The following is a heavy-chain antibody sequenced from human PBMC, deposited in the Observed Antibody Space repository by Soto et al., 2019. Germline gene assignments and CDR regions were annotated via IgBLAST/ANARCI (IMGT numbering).Heavy chain of an antibody. V-gene: IGHV3-53*02. J-gene: IGHJ4*02. Sequence: EVQLVETGGGLIQPGGSLRLSCAASGLTVSRTQMAWVRQVPGKGLQWVSVIYIAGSTYYANAVKGRFTISRDISENKIYLDLSRVTGDDTAIYYCARAREPEYSSSIFFDYWGRGILVTVSS. CDR1: GLTVSRTQ. D-gene: IGHD6-6*01. CDR2: IYIAGST. CDR3: ARAREPEYSSSIFFDY.